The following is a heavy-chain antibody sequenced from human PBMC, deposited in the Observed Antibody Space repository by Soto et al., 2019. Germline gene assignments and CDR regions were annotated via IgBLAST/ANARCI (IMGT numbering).Heavy chain of an antibody. CDR2: IYYSGST. Sequence: SETLSLTCTVSGGSISSSSYYWGWIRQPPGKGLEWIGRIYYSGSTYYNPSLKTRVTISVDTSKNQFSLKLSSVTAADTAVYYCASLYSSGWYFDYWGQGTLVTVSS. J-gene: IGHJ4*02. CDR1: GGSISSSSYY. V-gene: IGHV4-39*01. CDR3: ASLYSSGWYFDY. D-gene: IGHD6-19*01.